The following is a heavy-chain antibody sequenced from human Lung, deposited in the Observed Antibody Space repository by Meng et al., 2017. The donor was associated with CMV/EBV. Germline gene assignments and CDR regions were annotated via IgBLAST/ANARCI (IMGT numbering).Heavy chain of an antibody. D-gene: IGHD2-2*01. CDR3: ARSRVLSSSPSGPPTYGMDV. CDR2: IIPILGRA. Sequence: PVTVSRXPCGGCSRRYVPRWLRQAPGQGLEWMGGIIPILGRANHGQKPQARVTITADKSTSPVHMELSSLSSEDTAVYFFARSRVLSSSPSGPPTYGMDVWGQGTTVTVSS. V-gene: IGHV1-69*10. J-gene: IGHJ6*02. CDR1: GGCSRRYV.